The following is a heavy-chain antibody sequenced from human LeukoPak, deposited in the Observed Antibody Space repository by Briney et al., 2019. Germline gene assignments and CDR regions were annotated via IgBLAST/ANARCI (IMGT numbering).Heavy chain of an antibody. Sequence: GGSLRLSCAASGFTFSSYWMSWVRQAPGKGLEWVANIKQDGSEKYYVDSVKGRFTISRDNAKNSPYLQMNSLRAEDTAVYYCAREGNWGVSVFDYWGQGTLVTVSS. CDR2: IKQDGSEK. D-gene: IGHD7-27*01. J-gene: IGHJ4*02. CDR1: GFTFSSYW. CDR3: AREGNWGVSVFDY. V-gene: IGHV3-7*01.